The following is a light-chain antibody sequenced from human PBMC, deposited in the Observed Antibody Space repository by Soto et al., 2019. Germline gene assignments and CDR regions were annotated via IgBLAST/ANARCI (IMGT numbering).Light chain of an antibody. CDR2: AAS. CDR3: QQSYSLPPTWT. Sequence: DVQITHSPSSLSASVVYRVTITFRTIRSISSYLNWYQQKPGKAPKLLIYAASSLQSGVPSRFSGSGSGTEFTLTISSLQPEDFATYCCQQSYSLPPTWTFGQGTKVDI. J-gene: IGKJ1*01. CDR1: RSISSY. V-gene: IGKV1-39*01.